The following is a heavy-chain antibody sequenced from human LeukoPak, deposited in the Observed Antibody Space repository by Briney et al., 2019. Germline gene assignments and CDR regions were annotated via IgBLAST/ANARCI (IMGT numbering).Heavy chain of an antibody. Sequence: ASVKVSCKASGYTFTSYYMHWVRQAPGQGLEWMGIINLSGGSTSYAQKFQGRVTMTTDTSTSTAYMDLRSLRFDDTAVYYCARDVQWLHYFDHWGQGTLVTVSS. J-gene: IGHJ4*02. V-gene: IGHV1-46*01. CDR3: ARDVQWLHYFDH. D-gene: IGHD6-19*01. CDR2: INLSGGST. CDR1: GYTFTSYY.